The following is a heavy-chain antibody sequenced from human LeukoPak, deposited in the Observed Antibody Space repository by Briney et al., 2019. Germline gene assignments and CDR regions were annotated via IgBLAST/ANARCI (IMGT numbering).Heavy chain of an antibody. V-gene: IGHV4-59*01. CDR2: IFDSGTTNYNPST. J-gene: IGHJ4*02. CDR1: GGSIISYF. CDR3: ARGGVTTIAQYDY. D-gene: IGHD5-12*01. Sequence: SETLSLTCTVTGGSIISYFWSWIRQPPGKGPEWIGYIFDSGTTNYNPSTNYNPSLKSRVTVSLDTSKNHFSLKLSSVTAADTAVYFCARGGVTTIAQYDYWGQGILVTVSS.